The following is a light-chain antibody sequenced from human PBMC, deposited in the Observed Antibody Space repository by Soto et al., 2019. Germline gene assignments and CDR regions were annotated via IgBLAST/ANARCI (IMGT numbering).Light chain of an antibody. CDR3: QQYYTTPRT. CDR2: WAS. Sequence: DIVMTKSPDSLTVSLGERATINCRSSQSILYNSNNKNYLAWYQQKPGQPPKLLIYWASTRVSGVPDRFSGSGSGTDFTLTISSLQAEDVAVYYCQQYYTTPRTFGQGTKVEIK. CDR1: QSILYNSNNKNY. J-gene: IGKJ1*01. V-gene: IGKV4-1*01.